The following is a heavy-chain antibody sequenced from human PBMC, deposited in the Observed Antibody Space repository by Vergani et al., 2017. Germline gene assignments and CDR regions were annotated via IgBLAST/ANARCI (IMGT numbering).Heavy chain of an antibody. J-gene: IGHJ5*02. V-gene: IGHV1-69*04. CDR1: GGTFSSYA. CDR3: ARLDIPDQGWFDP. CDR2: IIPILGLA. D-gene: IGHD1-14*01. Sequence: QVQLVQSGAEVKKPGASVKVSCKASGGTFSSYAISWVRQAPGQGLEWMGRIIPILGLANYAQKFQGRVTMTADKSTSTAYMELSSLRSEDTAVYYCARLDIPDQGWFDPWGQGTLVTVSS.